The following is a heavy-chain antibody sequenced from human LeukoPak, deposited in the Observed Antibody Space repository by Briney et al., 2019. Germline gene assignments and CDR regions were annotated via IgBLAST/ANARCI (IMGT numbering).Heavy chain of an antibody. J-gene: IGHJ3*02. Sequence: PSETLSLTCTVSGGSISNYYWSWIRQPPGKGLEWIGYIYYSGSTNYNPSLKSRVTISVDTSKNQSSLKLSSVTAADTAVYYCARGLPTSDAFDIWGQGTMVTVSS. CDR1: GGSISNYY. CDR3: ARGLPTSDAFDI. CDR2: IYYSGST. V-gene: IGHV4-59*01. D-gene: IGHD1-1*01.